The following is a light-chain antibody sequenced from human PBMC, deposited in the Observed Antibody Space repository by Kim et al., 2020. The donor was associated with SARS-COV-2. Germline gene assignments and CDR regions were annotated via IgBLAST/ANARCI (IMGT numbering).Light chain of an antibody. CDR2: SFN. CDR3: AAWDDRLNGWV. CDR1: NSNIGSST. J-gene: IGLJ3*02. Sequence: QSVLTQPPSASGTPGQTVTISCSGSNSNIGSSTVNWYQQFPRTAPKVLIYSFNQRPSGVPDRFSGSRSDSLASLAISGLQSEDEADYYCAAWDDRLNGWVFGGGTQLTVL. V-gene: IGLV1-44*01.